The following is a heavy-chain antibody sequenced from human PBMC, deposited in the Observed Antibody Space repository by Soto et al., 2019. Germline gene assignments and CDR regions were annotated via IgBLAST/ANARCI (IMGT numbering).Heavy chain of an antibody. D-gene: IGHD2-15*01. CDR1: GFTFSTYA. CDR3: AKYSHGGRYNWFDP. Sequence: EVQLLESGGGLVQPGGSLRLSCAASGFTFSTYAMTWVRQAPGKGLEWVASISGDVGSTYYADSVKGRFAISRDNSKNTLYLQMDSLRAEDTAIYYCAKYSHGGRYNWFDPWGLGTLVTVSS. J-gene: IGHJ5*02. CDR2: ISGDVGST. V-gene: IGHV3-23*01.